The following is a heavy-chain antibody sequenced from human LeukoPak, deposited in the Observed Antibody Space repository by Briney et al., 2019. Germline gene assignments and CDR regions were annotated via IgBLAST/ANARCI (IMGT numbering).Heavy chain of an antibody. Sequence: PSETLSLTCAVSGYSISSRYYWGWIRQPPGKGLEWIGNIYHSGSTYYNPSLKSRLTISLDTSKNQFSLNLSSVPAADTAVYYCARAYSNAWYSYFHHWGQGTLVTVSS. V-gene: IGHV4-38-2*01. CDR1: GYSISSRYY. CDR2: IYHSGST. J-gene: IGHJ1*01. D-gene: IGHD6-19*01. CDR3: ARAYSNAWYSYFHH.